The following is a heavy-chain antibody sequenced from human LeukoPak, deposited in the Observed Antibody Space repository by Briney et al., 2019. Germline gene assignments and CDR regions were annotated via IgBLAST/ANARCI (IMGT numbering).Heavy chain of an antibody. D-gene: IGHD6-19*01. CDR1: GGTFSSYA. CDR3: ARGRAVAGGFDY. CDR2: IIPIFGTA. J-gene: IGHJ4*02. V-gene: IGHV1-69*06. Sequence: ASVKVSCEASGGTFSSYAISWVRQAPGQGLEWMGGIIPIFGTANYAQKFQGRVTITADKSTSTAYMELSSLRSEDTAVYYCARGRAVAGGFDYWGQGTLVTVSS.